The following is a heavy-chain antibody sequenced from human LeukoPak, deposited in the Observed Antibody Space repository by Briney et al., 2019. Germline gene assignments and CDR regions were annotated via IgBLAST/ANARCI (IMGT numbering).Heavy chain of an antibody. CDR1: GFTLSSYG. Sequence: GGTLRLSCATSGFTLSSYGMSWVRQAPGKGLEWVSAISGSGGSTYYADSVKGRFTISRDNSKNTLYLQMNSLRAEDTAVYYCAKGSKTCSGGSCYDVYYYYMDVWGKGTTVTISS. J-gene: IGHJ6*03. CDR2: ISGSGGST. D-gene: IGHD2-15*01. CDR3: AKGSKTCSGGSCYDVYYYYMDV. V-gene: IGHV3-23*01.